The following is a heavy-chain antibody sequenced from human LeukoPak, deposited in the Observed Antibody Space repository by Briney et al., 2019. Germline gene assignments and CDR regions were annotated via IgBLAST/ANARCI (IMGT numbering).Heavy chain of an antibody. Sequence: SVKVSCKAFGGTFSSYAISWVRQAPGQGLEWMGGIIPIFGTANYAQKFQGRVTITADESTSTAYMELSSLRSEDTAVYYCARSGSRYSYYYYYMDVWGKGTTVTVSS. CDR3: ARSGSRYSYYYYYMDV. D-gene: IGHD1-1*01. CDR1: GGTFSSYA. V-gene: IGHV1-69*13. CDR2: IIPIFGTA. J-gene: IGHJ6*03.